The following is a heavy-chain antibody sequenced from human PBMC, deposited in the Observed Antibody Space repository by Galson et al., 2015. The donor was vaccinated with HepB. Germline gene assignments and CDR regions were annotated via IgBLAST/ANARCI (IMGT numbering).Heavy chain of an antibody. D-gene: IGHD3-9*01. Sequence: SVKVSCKASGGTFSSYTISWVRQAPGQGLEWMGRIIPILGIANYAQKFQGRVTITADKSTSTAYMELSSLRSEDTAVYYCAREVDTIFNAFDIWGQGTMVTVSS. V-gene: IGHV1-69*04. CDR1: GGTFSSYT. J-gene: IGHJ3*02. CDR2: IIPILGIA. CDR3: AREVDTIFNAFDI.